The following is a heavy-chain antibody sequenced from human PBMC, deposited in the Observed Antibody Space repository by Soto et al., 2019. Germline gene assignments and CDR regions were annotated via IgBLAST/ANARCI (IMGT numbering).Heavy chain of an antibody. J-gene: IGHJ4*02. V-gene: IGHV2-26*01. CDR3: ARPRGEMVSHYYFDY. D-gene: IGHD3-16*01. CDR1: GFSLSNARMG. Sequence: QVTLKESGPVLVKPTETLTLTCTVSGFSLSNARMGVSWIRQPPGKALEWLAHIFSNDEKSYSTSLKSRLTISKDTSKSQVVLTMTNMDPVDTATYYCARPRGEMVSHYYFDYWGQGTLVTVSS. CDR2: IFSNDEK.